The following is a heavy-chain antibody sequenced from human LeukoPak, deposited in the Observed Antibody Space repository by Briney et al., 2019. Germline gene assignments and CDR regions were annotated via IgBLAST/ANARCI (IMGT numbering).Heavy chain of an antibody. D-gene: IGHD4-17*01. CDR1: GYTFTGYY. CDR2: INPNSGGT. J-gene: IGHJ4*02. CDR3: ARDRGATVTTSIDDY. Sequence: ASVKVSCKASGYTFTGYYMHWVRRAPGQGLEWMGWINPNSGGTNYAQKFQGRVTMTRDTSISTAYMELSRLRSDDTAVYYCARDRGATVTTSIDDYWGQGTLVTVSS. V-gene: IGHV1-2*02.